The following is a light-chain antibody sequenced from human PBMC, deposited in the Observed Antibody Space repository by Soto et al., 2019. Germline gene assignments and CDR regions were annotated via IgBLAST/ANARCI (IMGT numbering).Light chain of an antibody. CDR1: QTISNW. Sequence: DIQMTQSPSPLSASVGDRVTITCGASQTISNWLAWYQQKPGKAPTLLIYDASTLERGVPSRFSGTGSGTEFTLSIDSLQPDDFATYYCKQYHTSSITFGQGTRLEIK. J-gene: IGKJ5*01. CDR2: DAS. V-gene: IGKV1-5*01. CDR3: KQYHTSSIT.